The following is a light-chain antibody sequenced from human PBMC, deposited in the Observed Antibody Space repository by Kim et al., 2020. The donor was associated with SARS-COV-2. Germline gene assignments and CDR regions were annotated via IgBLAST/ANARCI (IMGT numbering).Light chain of an antibody. V-gene: IGKV2-30*01. J-gene: IGKJ1*01. CDR3: MQGTHWPPT. CDR2: KVS. Sequence: PPPISCRSSQSLVYSNGNTYLTLFHQRPGQSPRRLVYKVSRRDSGVPDRFSGSGSGTDFTLKISGVEAEDVGIYYCMQGTHWPPTFGQGTKVDIK. CDR1: QSLVYSNGNTY.